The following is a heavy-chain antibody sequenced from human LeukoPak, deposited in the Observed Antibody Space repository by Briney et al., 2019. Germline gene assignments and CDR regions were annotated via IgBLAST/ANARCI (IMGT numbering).Heavy chain of an antibody. CDR1: GFTFSSYG. Sequence: GGSLRLSCAASGFTFSSYGMHWVRQAPGKGLQWVASLSSSGHNTQYADSVRGRFAISRDNSKNTLYMQINSLRVEDTAIYYCARGGYPDYWGQGTLVTVSS. J-gene: IGHJ4*02. CDR2: LSSSGHNT. CDR3: ARGGYPDY. V-gene: IGHV3-23*01. D-gene: IGHD2-2*01.